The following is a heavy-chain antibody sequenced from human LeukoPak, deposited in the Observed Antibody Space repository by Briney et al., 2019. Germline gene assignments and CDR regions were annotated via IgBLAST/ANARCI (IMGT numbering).Heavy chain of an antibody. D-gene: IGHD2-21*02. Sequence: PGGSLRLSCAASGFTVSSNYMSWVRQAPGKGLEWVSAISGSGGSTYYADSVKGRFTISRDNSKNTLYLQMNSLRAEDTAVYYCGKGGPHCGGDCPNDYWGQGTLVTVSS. J-gene: IGHJ4*02. V-gene: IGHV3-23*01. CDR2: ISGSGGST. CDR3: GKGGPHCGGDCPNDY. CDR1: GFTVSSNY.